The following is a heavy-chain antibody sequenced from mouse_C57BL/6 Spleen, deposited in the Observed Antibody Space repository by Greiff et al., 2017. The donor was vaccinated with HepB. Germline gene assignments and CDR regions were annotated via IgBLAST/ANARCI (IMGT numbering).Heavy chain of an antibody. J-gene: IGHJ4*01. V-gene: IGHV1-55*01. CDR2: IYPGSGST. D-gene: IGHD3-2*02. CDR1: GYTFTSYW. Sequence: VQLQQPGAELVKPGASVKMSCKASGYTFTSYWITWVKQRPGQGLEWIGDIYPGSGSTNYNEKFKSKATLTVDTSSSTAYMQLSSLTSEDSAVYYCARSKDSSGYYAMDYWGQGTSVTVSS. CDR3: ARSKDSSGYYAMDY.